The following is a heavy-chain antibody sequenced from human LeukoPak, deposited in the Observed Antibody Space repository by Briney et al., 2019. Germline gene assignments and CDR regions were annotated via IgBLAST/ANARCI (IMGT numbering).Heavy chain of an antibody. J-gene: IGHJ4*02. CDR2: SGTRSGTK. D-gene: IGHD3-16*02. CDR3: LLQMTYGELSDPDF. V-gene: IGHV3-21*01. Sequence: GGSLRLSCAASGFTLSSLAMHWVRQTPGKGLEWVSSSGTRSGTKYYADSVMGRFTISRDSAMNSVSLQINSLRAEDTAVYYCLLQMTYGELSDPDFRGQGTLVTVSS. CDR1: GFTLSSLA.